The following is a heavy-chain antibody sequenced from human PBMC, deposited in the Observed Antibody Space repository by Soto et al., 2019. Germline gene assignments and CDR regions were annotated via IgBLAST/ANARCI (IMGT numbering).Heavy chain of an antibody. CDR1: GGYISSGGYY. J-gene: IGHJ2*01. CDR2: GHHDGRT. Sequence: QLQLQESGSGLVKPSETLSLTCSVSGGYISSGGYYWGWIRQPPGKGLEWIGNGHHDGRTSYNPSIKSRVTITVDRSRNQFSLKLESLTAADTAVYYCARYSDSDVYYWYFELWGRGTLVTVSS. CDR3: ARYSDSDVYYWYFEL. D-gene: IGHD3-22*01. V-gene: IGHV4-30-2*01.